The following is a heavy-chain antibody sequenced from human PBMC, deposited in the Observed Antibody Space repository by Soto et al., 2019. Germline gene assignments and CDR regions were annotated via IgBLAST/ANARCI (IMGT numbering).Heavy chain of an antibody. V-gene: IGHV4-31*03. CDR1: GASIGSGGYH. D-gene: IGHD5-18*01. Sequence: SETLSLTCSVSGASIGSGGYHWTWIRQHPGKGPEWIASIYYSGSTHYSPSLKSRVTTSLGTSQNQFSLNVTSVTAADTAVYYCARGGYYRGHFDYWGQGTLVTVSS. CDR2: IYYSGST. CDR3: ARGGYYRGHFDY. J-gene: IGHJ4*02.